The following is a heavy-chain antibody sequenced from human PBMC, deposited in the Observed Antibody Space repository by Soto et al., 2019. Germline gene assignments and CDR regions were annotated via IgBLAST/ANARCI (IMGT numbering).Heavy chain of an antibody. D-gene: IGHD3-10*01. CDR1: GFTFSSYS. Sequence: GGSLRLSCAASGFTFSSYSMNWVRQAPGKGLEWVSYISSSSSTIYYADSVKGRFTISRDNAKNSLYLQMNSLRDEDTDVYYFARDFTYGSGSYYAFDIWGQGTMVTVSS. CDR3: ARDFTYGSGSYYAFDI. CDR2: ISSSSSTI. J-gene: IGHJ3*02. V-gene: IGHV3-48*02.